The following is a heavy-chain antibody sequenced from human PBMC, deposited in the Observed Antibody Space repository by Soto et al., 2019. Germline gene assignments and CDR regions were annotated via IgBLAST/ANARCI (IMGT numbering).Heavy chain of an antibody. CDR2: INHSGST. Sequence: TSETLSLTCAVYGGSFSGYYWSWIRQPPGKGLEWIGEINHSGSTNYNPSLKSRVTISVDTSKNQFSLKLSSVTAADTAVYYCASLRAYDILTGRHFDYWGQGTLVTV. V-gene: IGHV4-34*01. D-gene: IGHD3-9*01. CDR1: GGSFSGYY. CDR3: ASLRAYDILTGRHFDY. J-gene: IGHJ4*02.